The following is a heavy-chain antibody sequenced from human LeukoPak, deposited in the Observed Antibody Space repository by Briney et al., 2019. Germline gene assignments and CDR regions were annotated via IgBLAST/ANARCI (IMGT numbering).Heavy chain of an antibody. CDR2: FYYSGST. V-gene: IGHV4-59*02. D-gene: IGHD3-3*01. Sequence: SETLSLTCTVSGGSVSTYYWSWIRQPPGKGLEWIGCFYYSGSTNYNPSLKSRVTISVDTSKNQFSLKLSSVTAADTAVYYCARSEYYDFWSGYYTPPFDYWGQGTLVTVSS. CDR3: ARSEYYDFWSGYYTPPFDY. J-gene: IGHJ4*02. CDR1: GGSVSTYY.